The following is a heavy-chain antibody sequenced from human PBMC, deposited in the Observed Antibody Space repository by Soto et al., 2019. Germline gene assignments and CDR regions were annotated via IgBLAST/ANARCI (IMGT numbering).Heavy chain of an antibody. CDR3: ARHSGSGQMGDILTGYYAPGDYYYYYGMDV. CDR1: GYSFTSYW. Sequence: GESLKISCKGSGYSFTSYWISWVRQMPGKGLEWMGRIDPSDSYTNYSPSFQGHVTISADKSISTAYLQWSSLKASDTAMYYCARHSGSGQMGDILTGYYAPGDYYYYYGMDVWGQGTTVTVSS. V-gene: IGHV5-10-1*01. CDR2: IDPSDSYT. J-gene: IGHJ6*02. D-gene: IGHD3-9*01.